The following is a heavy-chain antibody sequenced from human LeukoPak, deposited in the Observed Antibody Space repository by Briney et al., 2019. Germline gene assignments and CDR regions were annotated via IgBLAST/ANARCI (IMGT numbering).Heavy chain of an antibody. J-gene: IGHJ4*02. CDR1: RFTFSSYA. V-gene: IGHV3-66*01. CDR2: IYAGGAT. CDR3: ARDDKTGSYSSFDL. D-gene: IGHD1-26*01. Sequence: PGGSLRLSRAASRFTFSSYAMSWVRQAPGKGLEWVSVIYAGGATFYADSVKGRFTISRDYSKNTLSLQLNSLRAEDTAVYYCARDDKTGSYSSFDLWGPGTLVTASS.